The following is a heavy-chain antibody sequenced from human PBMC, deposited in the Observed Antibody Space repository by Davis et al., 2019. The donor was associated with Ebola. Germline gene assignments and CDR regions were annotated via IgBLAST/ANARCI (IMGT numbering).Heavy chain of an antibody. CDR1: GFTFSSYA. V-gene: IGHV3-66*01. CDR2: IYSGGST. D-gene: IGHD1-26*01. Sequence: GESLKISCAASGFTFSSYAMSWVRQAPGKGLEWVSVIYSGGSTYYADSVKGRFTISRDNSKNTLYLQMNSLRAEDTAVYYCARDRSGSYAYWGQGTLVTVSS. J-gene: IGHJ4*02. CDR3: ARDRSGSYAY.